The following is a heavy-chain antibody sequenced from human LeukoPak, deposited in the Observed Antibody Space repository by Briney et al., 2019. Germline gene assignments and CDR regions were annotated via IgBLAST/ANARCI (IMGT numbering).Heavy chain of an antibody. V-gene: IGHV3-48*03. CDR2: ISSSGSTI. CDR1: GFTFSSYE. CDR3: ARGSVAGDYYYYYYMDV. J-gene: IGHJ6*03. D-gene: IGHD6-19*01. Sequence: GSLRLSCAASGFTFSSYEMNWVRQAPGKGLEWVSYISSSGSTIYYADSVKGRFTISRDNAKNSLYLQMNSLRAEDTAVYYCARGSVAGDYYYYYYMDVWGKGTTVTVSS.